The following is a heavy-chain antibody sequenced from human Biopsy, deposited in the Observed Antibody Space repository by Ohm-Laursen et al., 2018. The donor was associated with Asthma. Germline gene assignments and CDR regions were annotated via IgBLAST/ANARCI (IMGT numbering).Heavy chain of an antibody. CDR1: GDAMSTSGSY. D-gene: IGHD6-6*01. Sequence: SETLSLTCIVSGDAMSTSGSYWGWIRQSPGKGLEWIGSIYYSGRTYYNPSLESRLTISADTSKSHFSLKVTSVTAADTAVYYCARAVSSSSYWYFDLWGRGDLVTASS. CDR2: IYYSGRT. V-gene: IGHV4-39*02. CDR3: ARAVSSSSYWYFDL. J-gene: IGHJ2*01.